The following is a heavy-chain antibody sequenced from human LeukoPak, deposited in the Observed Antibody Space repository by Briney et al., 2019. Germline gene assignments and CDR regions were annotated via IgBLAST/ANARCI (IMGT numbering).Heavy chain of an antibody. CDR2: IYSGGTT. D-gene: IGHD5-18*01. Sequence: GGSLRLSCAASGFTVSTNCMTWVRQAPGKGLEWVSTIYSGGTTYYADSVMGRFTISRHNSRNTLYLQMNSLRAEDTAVYYCVRVDTVMAYYFDLWGQGTLVTVSS. V-gene: IGHV3-53*04. J-gene: IGHJ4*02. CDR1: GFTVSTNC. CDR3: VRVDTVMAYYFDL.